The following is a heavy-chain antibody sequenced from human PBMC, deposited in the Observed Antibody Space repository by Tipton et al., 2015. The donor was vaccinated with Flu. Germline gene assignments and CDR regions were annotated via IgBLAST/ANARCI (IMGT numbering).Heavy chain of an antibody. CDR3: ARVAKAWYNWNGATAAGYYYYMDV. D-gene: IGHD1-20*01. Sequence: TLSLTCAVYGGSFSGYYWSWIRQPPGKGLEWIGEINHSGSTNYNPSLKSRVTISVDTAKNQFSLKLSSVTAANTAVYFCARVAKAWYNWNGATAAGYYYYMDVWGEGATVTVSS. J-gene: IGHJ6*03. V-gene: IGHV4-34*01. CDR2: INHSGST. CDR1: GGSFSGYY.